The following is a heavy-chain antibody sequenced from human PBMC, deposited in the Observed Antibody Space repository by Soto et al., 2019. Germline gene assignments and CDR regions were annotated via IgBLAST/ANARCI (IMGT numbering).Heavy chain of an antibody. J-gene: IGHJ4*02. CDR1: GGSISQYY. Sequence: QVQLQESGPGLVKPSETLSLSCGVSGGSISQYYWSWIRQPAGKGLEWIGRIYSGGCTNYNPSLESQVTMSVDTSNNQFSLNLSSVTAADTSVYYCARGPGGFGDFSLDYLGQVTLGTVSS. V-gene: IGHV4-4*07. D-gene: IGHD3-10*01. CDR2: IYSGGCT. CDR3: ARGPGGFGDFSLDY.